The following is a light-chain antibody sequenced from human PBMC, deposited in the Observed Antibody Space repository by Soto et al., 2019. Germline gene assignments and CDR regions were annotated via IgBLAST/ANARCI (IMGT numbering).Light chain of an antibody. CDR2: KAS. J-gene: IGKJ1*01. Sequence: DIQMTQSPSTLSASVGDRVTITCRASQTIKVFLAWYQQKPGKAPKLLIQKASRLETGVPSRFSGSGSGTDFALTISGLQPDDFATYYCQQYNSYSWTFGQGTKVDIK. CDR1: QTIKVF. CDR3: QQYNSYSWT. V-gene: IGKV1-5*03.